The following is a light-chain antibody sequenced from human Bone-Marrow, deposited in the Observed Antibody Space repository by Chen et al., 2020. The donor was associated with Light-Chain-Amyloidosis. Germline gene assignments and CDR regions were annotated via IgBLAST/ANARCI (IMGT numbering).Light chain of an antibody. CDR1: QTISSNY. Sequence: ELVLTPSPGTLSLSPGEGANLSCMASQTISSNYLTWYQKEFGQAPRLLIYGSSSRATGNPDRFIGSGSGTDFTLALNRLEPEDLAMYFCQHYGTSPLSFGAWTNVDI. CDR2: GSS. V-gene: IGKV3-20*01. J-gene: IGKJ4*01. CDR3: QHYGTSPLS.